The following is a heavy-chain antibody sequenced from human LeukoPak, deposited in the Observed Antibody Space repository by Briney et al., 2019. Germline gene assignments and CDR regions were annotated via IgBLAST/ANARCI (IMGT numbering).Heavy chain of an antibody. Sequence: PGGSLRLSCPASGFTFSGYAMHWVRQAPGKGLEWVAVIWYDGSNKYYADSVKGRFTISRDNSKNTLYLQMNSLRAEDTAVYYCARGVGRVDYWGQGTLVTVSS. J-gene: IGHJ4*02. V-gene: IGHV3-33*01. CDR1: GFTFSGYA. CDR3: ARGVGRVDY. CDR2: IWYDGSNK.